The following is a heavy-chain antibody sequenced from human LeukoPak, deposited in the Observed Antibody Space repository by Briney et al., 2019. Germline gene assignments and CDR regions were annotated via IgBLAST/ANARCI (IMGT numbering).Heavy chain of an antibody. Sequence: GGSLRLSCAASGFTFSSYWMHWVRQAPGKGLVWVSRINSDGSSRSYGDSVRGRFTISRDNAKNTLYLQMNSLRAEDTAVYYCARDSADCTGGFCYFIPWGQGTLVTVSS. CDR2: INSDGSSR. CDR3: ARDSADCTGGFCYFIP. D-gene: IGHD2-8*02. CDR1: GFTFSSYW. V-gene: IGHV3-74*01. J-gene: IGHJ5*02.